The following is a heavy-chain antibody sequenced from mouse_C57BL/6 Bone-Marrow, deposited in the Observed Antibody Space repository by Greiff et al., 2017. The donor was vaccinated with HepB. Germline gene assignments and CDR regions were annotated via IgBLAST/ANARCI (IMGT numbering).Heavy chain of an antibody. J-gene: IGHJ3*01. CDR1: GFNIKDDY. Sequence: VQLKESGAELVRPGASVKLSCTASGFNIKDDYMHWVKQRPEQGLEWIGWIDPENGDTEYASKFQGQATITADTSSNTAYLQLSSLTSEDTAVYYCTTLLRSWFAYWGQGTLVTVSA. D-gene: IGHD1-1*01. V-gene: IGHV14-4*01. CDR3: TTLLRSWFAY. CDR2: IDPENGDT.